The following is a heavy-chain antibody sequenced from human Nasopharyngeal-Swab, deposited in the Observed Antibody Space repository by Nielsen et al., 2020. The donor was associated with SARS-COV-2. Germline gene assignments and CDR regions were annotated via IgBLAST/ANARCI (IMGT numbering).Heavy chain of an antibody. J-gene: IGHJ4*02. CDR3: ARLGYGDYEADY. Sequence: SETLSLTCTVFGFSITSGYYWGWTWQHPGKGTEYIGSIFRSGDVRYSPSLSSRVTMSVDTSKNQMSLRLRSATAADTAMYYCARLGYGDYEADYWGQGILVTVSS. CDR2: IFRSGDV. CDR1: GFSITSGYY. V-gene: IGHV4-38-2*02. D-gene: IGHD2-21*02.